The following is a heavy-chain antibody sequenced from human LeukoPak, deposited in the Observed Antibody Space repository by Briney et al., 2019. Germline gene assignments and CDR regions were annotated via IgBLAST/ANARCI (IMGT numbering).Heavy chain of an antibody. CDR2: IYSGDRT. V-gene: IGHV3-53*01. D-gene: IGHD4-17*01. J-gene: IGHJ4*02. CDR3: ARLFGRTLYGEKDY. Sequence: GGSLRLSCAASGFTFSSYAMSWVRQAPGKGLEWVSVIYSGDRTYYADSVKGRFTISRDNSKNTLYLQMNSLRAEDTAVYYCARLFGRTLYGEKDYWGQGTLVTVSS. CDR1: GFTFSSYA.